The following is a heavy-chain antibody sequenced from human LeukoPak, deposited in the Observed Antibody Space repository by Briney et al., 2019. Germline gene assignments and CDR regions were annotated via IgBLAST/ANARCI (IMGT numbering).Heavy chain of an antibody. V-gene: IGHV4-34*01. CDR2: INHSGST. Sequence: SETLSLTCAVYGGSFRGYYWSWIRQPPGKGLEWIGEINHSGSTNYNPSLKSRVTISVDTSKNQFSLKLSSVSAADTAVYYCARATYSSSLGYWGQGTLVTVSS. D-gene: IGHD6-13*01. CDR1: GGSFRGYY. CDR3: ARATYSSSLGY. J-gene: IGHJ4*02.